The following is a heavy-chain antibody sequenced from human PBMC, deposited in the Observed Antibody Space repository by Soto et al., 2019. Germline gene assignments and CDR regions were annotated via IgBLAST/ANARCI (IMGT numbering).Heavy chain of an antibody. Sequence: DSVKVSCKASGYTFTGYYMHWVRQAPGQGLEWMGWINPNSGDTNYAQKFQGWVTMTRDTSISTAYMELSRLRSDDTAVYYCARDFDFWSGYYGMDVWGQGTTVTVSS. J-gene: IGHJ6*02. CDR2: INPNSGDT. CDR3: ARDFDFWSGYYGMDV. CDR1: GYTFTGYY. V-gene: IGHV1-2*04. D-gene: IGHD3-3*01.